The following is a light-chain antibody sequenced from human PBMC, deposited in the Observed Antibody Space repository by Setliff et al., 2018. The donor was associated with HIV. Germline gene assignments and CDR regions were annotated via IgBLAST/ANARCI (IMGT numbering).Light chain of an antibody. CDR1: SDDVGASNY. J-gene: IGLJ1*01. CDR2: EVK. V-gene: IGLV2-14*01. Sequence: QSVLTQPASMSGSPGQSITISCTGTSDDVGASNYVSWYQQHPGKAPKLIIYEVKVRPSGVSSRFSGSKSGNTASLTLSGLQTEDEADYYCSSYTKIASVYVFGSGTKVTVL. CDR3: SSYTKIASVYV.